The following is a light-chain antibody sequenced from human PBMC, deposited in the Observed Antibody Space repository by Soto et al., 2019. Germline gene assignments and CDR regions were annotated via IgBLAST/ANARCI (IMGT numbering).Light chain of an antibody. CDR3: SSYTSSNTEV. CDR1: SGDVGAYNY. J-gene: IGLJ1*01. V-gene: IGLV2-14*03. Sequence: QSVLTQPASVSGSPGQSITISCTGTSGDVGAYNYVSWYQHHPGKAPELIIYDVSDRPSGVSNRFSASKSGSTASLTISGLQAEDEADYYCSSYTSSNTEVFGTGTKVTVL. CDR2: DVS.